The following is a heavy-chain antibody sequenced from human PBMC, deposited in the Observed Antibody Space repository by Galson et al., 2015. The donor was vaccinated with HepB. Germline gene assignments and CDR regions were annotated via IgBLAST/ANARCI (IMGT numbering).Heavy chain of an antibody. CDR2: INPSGGST. CDR3: ARDRPSGSSSDGGDY. D-gene: IGHD6-13*01. CDR1: GYTFTSYY. J-gene: IGHJ4*02. V-gene: IGHV1-46*03. Sequence: SVKVSCKASGYTFTSYYMHWVRQAPGQGLEWMGIINPSGGSTSYAQKFQGRVTMTRDTSTSTVYMELSSLRSEDTAVYYCARDRPSGSSSDGGDYWGQGTLVTVSS.